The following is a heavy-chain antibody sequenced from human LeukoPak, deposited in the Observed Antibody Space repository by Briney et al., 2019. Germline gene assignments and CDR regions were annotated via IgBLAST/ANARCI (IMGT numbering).Heavy chain of an antibody. CDR1: GGTFSSYA. V-gene: IGHV1-2*02. D-gene: IGHD2-2*01. J-gene: IGHJ3*02. CDR3: ARVGYCSSTSCPHRALGAFDI. Sequence: ASVKVSCKASGGTFSSYAISWVRQAPGQGLEWMGWINPNSGGTNYAQKFQGRVTMTRDTSISTAYMELSRLRSGDTAVYYCARVGYCSSTSCPHRALGAFDIWGQGTMVTVSS. CDR2: INPNSGGT.